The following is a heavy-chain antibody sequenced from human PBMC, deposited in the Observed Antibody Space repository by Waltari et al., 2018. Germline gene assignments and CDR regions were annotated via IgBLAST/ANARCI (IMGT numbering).Heavy chain of an antibody. D-gene: IGHD6-13*01. CDR1: GYSISSGYY. V-gene: IGHV4-38-2*01. CDR3: ARVAGSSRYYYYYYMDV. Sequence: QVQLQESGPGLVKPSETLSLTCAVSGYSISSGYYWGWIRQPPGKGLEWIGSIYHSGSTYSNPALKSRVTISVDTSKNQFSPKLSSVTAADTAVYYCARVAGSSRYYYYYYMDVWGKGTTVTVSS. CDR2: IYHSGST. J-gene: IGHJ6*03.